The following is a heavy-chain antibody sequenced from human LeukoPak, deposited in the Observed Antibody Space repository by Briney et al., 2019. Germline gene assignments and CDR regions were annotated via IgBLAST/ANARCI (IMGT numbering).Heavy chain of an antibody. Sequence: GASVKVSCKASGYTFTSYYMHWVRQAPGQGLEWMGIINPSGGSTSYAQKFQGRVTMTRDTSTSTVYMELSSLRSDDTAVYYCARAVPYYFSSGSTEEFDYWGQGTLVTVSS. V-gene: IGHV1-46*01. CDR2: INPSGGST. CDR1: GYTFTSYY. D-gene: IGHD3-10*01. J-gene: IGHJ4*02. CDR3: ARAVPYYFSSGSTEEFDY.